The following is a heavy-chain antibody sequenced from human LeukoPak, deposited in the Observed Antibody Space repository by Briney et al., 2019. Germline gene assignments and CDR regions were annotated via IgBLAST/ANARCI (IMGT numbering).Heavy chain of an antibody. CDR3: ARGGGLDV. CDR2: INHNGNVN. CDR1: GFTFSSYW. D-gene: IGHD3-16*01. V-gene: IGHV3-7*03. Sequence: GGSLRLSCAVSGFTFSSYWMNWARQAPGKGLEWVASINHNGNVNYYVDSVKGRFTISRDNAKNSLYLQMSNLRAEDTAVYFCARGGGLDVWGQGATVTVSS. J-gene: IGHJ6*02.